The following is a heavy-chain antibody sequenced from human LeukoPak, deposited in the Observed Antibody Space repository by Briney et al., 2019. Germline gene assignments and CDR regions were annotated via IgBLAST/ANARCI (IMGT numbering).Heavy chain of an antibody. CDR2: ISTYNGNT. CDR3: ARRVVYDGLVDY. D-gene: IGHD1-1*01. Sequence: ASVKVSCKASGYTFTNYGISWVRQAPGQGLEWMGWISTYNGNTNYAQKLQGRVTMTTDTSTSTAYMELRSLRSDDTAVYYCARRVVYDGLVDYWGQGTLVTVSS. V-gene: IGHV1-18*01. CDR1: GYTFTNYG. J-gene: IGHJ4*02.